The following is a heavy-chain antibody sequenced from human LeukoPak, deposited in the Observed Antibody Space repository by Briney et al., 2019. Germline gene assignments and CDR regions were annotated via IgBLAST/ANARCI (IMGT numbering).Heavy chain of an antibody. D-gene: IGHD3-22*01. CDR3: TRGSIAYYYMDA. V-gene: IGHV4-59*01. Sequence: RASETLSLTCTVSGVSISGYYWSWIRQPPGKGLEWIGNIYYSGSTNYNPSLKSRVTISVDTSKNQFSLKLSSVTAADTAVYYCTRGSIAYYYMDAWGKGTTVTISS. J-gene: IGHJ6*03. CDR1: GVSISGYY. CDR2: IYYSGST.